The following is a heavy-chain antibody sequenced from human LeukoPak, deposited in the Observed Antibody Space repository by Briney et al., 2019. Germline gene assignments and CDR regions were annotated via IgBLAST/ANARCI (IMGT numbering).Heavy chain of an antibody. CDR1: GFTFSSYS. J-gene: IGHJ4*02. D-gene: IGHD4-17*01. CDR2: ISSSSSTI. V-gene: IGHV3-48*02. CDR3: ARGYGKFDY. Sequence: GGSLRLSCAASGFTFSSYSMNWVRQAPGKGLEWVSYISSSSSTIYYADSVKGRFTISRDNAKNSLYLQMSSLRDEDTAVYYCARGYGKFDYWGQGTLVTVSS.